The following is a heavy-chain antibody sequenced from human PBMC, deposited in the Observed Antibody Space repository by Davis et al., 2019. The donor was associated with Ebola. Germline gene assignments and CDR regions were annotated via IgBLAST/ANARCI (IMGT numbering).Heavy chain of an antibody. CDR2: ISSSSSTI. D-gene: IGHD6-13*01. Sequence: PGGSLRLSCAASGFTFSSYSMNWVRQAPGKGLEWVSYISSSSSTIYYADSVKGRFTISRDNAKNSLYLQMNSLRDEDTAVYYCARVRTGYSSSWYIDYWGQGTLVTVSS. V-gene: IGHV3-48*02. CDR3: ARVRTGYSSSWYIDY. CDR1: GFTFSSYS. J-gene: IGHJ4*02.